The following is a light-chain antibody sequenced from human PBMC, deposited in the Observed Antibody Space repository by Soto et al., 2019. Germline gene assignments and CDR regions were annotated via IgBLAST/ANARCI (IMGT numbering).Light chain of an antibody. J-gene: IGLJ1*01. CDR2: DVS. CDR3: SSYTSSSNSRV. CDR1: SSDVGGYNY. V-gene: IGLV2-14*01. Sequence: QSALTQPASVSVSPGQSITISCTGTSSDVGGYNYVSWYQQHPGKAPKLMIYDVSNRPSGVSNRFSGSKSGNTASLTISGLQAEDEADYYCSSYTSSSNSRVFGTGTKVTVL.